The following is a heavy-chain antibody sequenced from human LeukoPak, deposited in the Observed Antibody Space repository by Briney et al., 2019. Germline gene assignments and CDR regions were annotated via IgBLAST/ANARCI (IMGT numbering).Heavy chain of an antibody. Sequence: GGSLRLSCAASGFTVSSDYKSWVRQAPGKGLEWVSVIYSSGSTYYADSVKGRFTISRDKSKNTVYLQMNSLRFEDTAMYYCARNWFDPWGQGTLVTVSS. CDR1: GFTVSSDY. J-gene: IGHJ5*02. CDR3: ARNWFDP. V-gene: IGHV3-53*05. CDR2: IYSSGST.